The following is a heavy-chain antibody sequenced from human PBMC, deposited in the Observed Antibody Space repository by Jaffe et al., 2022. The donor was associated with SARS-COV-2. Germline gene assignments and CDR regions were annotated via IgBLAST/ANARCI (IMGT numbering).Heavy chain of an antibody. D-gene: IGHD3-3*01. CDR1: GGSISSSSYY. CDR3: ARRSGGSRRDFDY. V-gene: IGHV4-39*01. Sequence: QLQLQESGPGLVKPSETLSLTCTVSGGSISSSSYYWGWIRQPPEKGLEWIGSIYYSGSTYYNPSLKSRVTISVDTSKNQFSLKLSSVTAADTAVYYCARRSGGSRRDFDYWGQGTLVTVSS. CDR2: IYYSGST. J-gene: IGHJ4*02.